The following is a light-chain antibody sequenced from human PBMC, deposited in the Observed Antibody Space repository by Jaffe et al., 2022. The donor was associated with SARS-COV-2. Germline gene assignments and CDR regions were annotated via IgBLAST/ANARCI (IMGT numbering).Light chain of an antibody. CDR2: GAT. CDR3: QQYGNSPT. J-gene: IGKJ1*01. CDR1: QSVSSSY. Sequence: EIVLTQSPGTLSLSPGERATLSCRASQSVSSSYLVWYQQKPGQAPRLLIYGATSRAAGIPDRFSGSGSGTDFTLTISRLEPEDFAVYYCQQYGNSPTFGQGTKVEIK. V-gene: IGKV3-20*01.